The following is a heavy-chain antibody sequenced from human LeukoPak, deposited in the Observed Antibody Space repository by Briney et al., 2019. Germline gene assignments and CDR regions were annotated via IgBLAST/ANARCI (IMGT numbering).Heavy chain of an antibody. V-gene: IGHV3-30*02. Sequence: GGSLRLSCAGSGFSFSSYGMHWVRQAPGKGLEWMAFIRSDGSNKYYADSVKGRFTISRDNSKNTLYLQMNSLRAEDTAVYYCAKDPDYYGSGLYYFDYWGQGTLVTVSS. J-gene: IGHJ4*02. CDR3: AKDPDYYGSGLYYFDY. CDR2: IRSDGSNK. CDR1: GFSFSSYG. D-gene: IGHD3-10*01.